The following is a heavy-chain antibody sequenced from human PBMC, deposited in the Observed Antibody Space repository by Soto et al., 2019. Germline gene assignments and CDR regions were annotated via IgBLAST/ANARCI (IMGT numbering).Heavy chain of an antibody. Sequence: DVQLVESGGGLVEPGGSLRLSCAASGLIFGSAWMSWVRQAPGKGLEWVGRIRSKIDGGTADYAAPVKGRFTISRDDSKSTLYLQMNSLKMEDTGIYYGYSHGVFASGTHYEILTWGQGTLVTVSA. CDR2: IRSKIDGGTA. CDR1: GLIFGSAW. D-gene: IGHD1-26*01. J-gene: IGHJ5*02. CDR3: YSHGVFASGTHYEILT. V-gene: IGHV3-15*07.